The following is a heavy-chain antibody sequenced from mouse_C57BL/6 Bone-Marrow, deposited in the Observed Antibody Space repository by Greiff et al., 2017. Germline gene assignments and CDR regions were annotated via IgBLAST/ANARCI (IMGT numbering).Heavy chain of an antibody. CDR3: ARWRDGYYGGFAY. V-gene: IGHV1-59*01. J-gene: IGHJ3*01. D-gene: IGHD2-3*01. Sequence: QVQLQQPGAELVRPGTSVKLSCKASGYTFTSYWMHWVKQRPGQGLGWIGVIDPSDSYTNYNQKFKGKATLTVDTSSSTAYMQLSSLTSEDAAVYYCARWRDGYYGGFAYWGQGTLVTVSA. CDR1: GYTFTSYW. CDR2: IDPSDSYT.